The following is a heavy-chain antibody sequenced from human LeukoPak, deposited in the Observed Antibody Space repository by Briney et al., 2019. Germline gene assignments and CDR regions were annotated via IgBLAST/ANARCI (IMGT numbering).Heavy chain of an antibody. CDR1: GYTLTELS. J-gene: IGHJ4*02. D-gene: IGHD3-3*01. Sequence: SVKVSCKVSGYTLTELSMHWVRQAPGKGLEWMGGFDPEDGETIYAQKFQGRVTMTRNTSISTAYMELSSLRSEDTAVYYCARVWSGYYESDYWGQGTLVTVSS. CDR2: FDPEDGET. CDR3: ARVWSGYYESDY. V-gene: IGHV1-24*01.